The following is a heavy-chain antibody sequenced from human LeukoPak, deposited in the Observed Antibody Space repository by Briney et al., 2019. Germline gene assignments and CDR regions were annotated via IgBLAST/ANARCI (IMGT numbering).Heavy chain of an antibody. D-gene: IGHD3-10*01. CDR3: ARDRLAGINWFDP. CDR1: GYTFTGYY. Sequence: ASVKVSCKASGYTFTGYYMHWVRQAPGQGLEWMGRINPNSGGTNYAQKFQGRVTMTRDTSISTAYMELSRLRSDDTAVYYCARDRLAGINWFDPWGQGTLVTVSS. V-gene: IGHV1-2*06. J-gene: IGHJ5*02. CDR2: INPNSGGT.